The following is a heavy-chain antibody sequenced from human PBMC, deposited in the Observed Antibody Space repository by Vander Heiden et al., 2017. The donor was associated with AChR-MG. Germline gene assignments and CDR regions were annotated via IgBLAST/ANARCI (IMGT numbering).Heavy chain of an antibody. J-gene: IGHJ6*02. CDR1: TCPLYKYA. V-gene: IGHV3-23*01. CDR2: ISGAGDST. D-gene: IGHD4-4*01. Sequence: EVQLLESGGGLVQPGGSLTVSCAASTCPLYKYAMIWVRHPQGKGLVWVSGISGAGDSTYYAHSVKGRFTIARDNSENTLSLQMDSLRAEDTAVYYCATTYSNYVYYYYGMDVWGQGTTVTVSS. CDR3: ATTYSNYVYYYYGMDV.